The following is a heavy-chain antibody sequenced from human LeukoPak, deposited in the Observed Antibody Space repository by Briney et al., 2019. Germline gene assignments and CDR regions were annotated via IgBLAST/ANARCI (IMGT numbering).Heavy chain of an antibody. CDR1: GYTFTGYY. CDR2: INPNSGGT. Sequence: GASVKVSCKASGYTFTGYYMHWVRQAPGQGLEWMGWINPNSGGTNYAQKFQGRVTMTRDTSISTAYMELSRLRSDDTAVYYCARPRSSSWVRFDYWGQGTLVTVSS. CDR3: ARPRSSSWVRFDY. V-gene: IGHV1-2*02. D-gene: IGHD6-13*01. J-gene: IGHJ4*02.